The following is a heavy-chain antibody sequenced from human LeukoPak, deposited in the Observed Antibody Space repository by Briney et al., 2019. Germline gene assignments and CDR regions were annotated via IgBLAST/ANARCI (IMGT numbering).Heavy chain of an antibody. Sequence: PGGSLRLSCAASGSTFSTYGMHWVRQAPGKGLEWVAFIRYDGSNKYYVDSVKGRFTISRDNSKNTLYLQMNSLRAEDTAVYYCAKGATVTPDYYYYYMDVWGKGTTVTVSS. CDR1: GSTFSTYG. V-gene: IGHV3-30*02. D-gene: IGHD4-17*01. CDR2: IRYDGSNK. J-gene: IGHJ6*03. CDR3: AKGATVTPDYYYYYMDV.